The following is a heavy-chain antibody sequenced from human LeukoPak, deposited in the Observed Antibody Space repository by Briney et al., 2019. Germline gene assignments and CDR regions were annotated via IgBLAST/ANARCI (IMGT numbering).Heavy chain of an antibody. V-gene: IGHV3-15*01. D-gene: IGHD3-9*01. J-gene: IGHJ4*02. Sequence: GGSLRLSCAASGFTFSNAWMSWVRQAPGKGLEWVGRIKSKTDGGTTDYAAPVKGRFTISRDDSKNTLYLQMNSLKTEDTAVYYCTTDSYYDILTGYYNGGFAYWGQGTLVTVSS. CDR3: TTDSYYDILTGYYNGGFAY. CDR1: GFTFSNAW. CDR2: IKSKTDGGTT.